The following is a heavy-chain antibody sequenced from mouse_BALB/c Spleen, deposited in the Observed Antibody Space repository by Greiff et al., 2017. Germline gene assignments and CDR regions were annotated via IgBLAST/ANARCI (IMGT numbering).Heavy chain of an antibody. V-gene: IGHV14-3*02. Sequence: EVMLVESGAELVKPGASVKLSCTASGFNIKDTYMHWVKQRPEQGLEWIGRIDPANGNTKYDPKFQGKATITADTSSNTAYLQLSSLTSEDTAVYYCAPLYYYAMDYWGQGTSVTVSS. CDR2: IDPANGNT. J-gene: IGHJ4*01. CDR3: APLYYYAMDY. CDR1: GFNIKDTY. D-gene: IGHD1-1*01.